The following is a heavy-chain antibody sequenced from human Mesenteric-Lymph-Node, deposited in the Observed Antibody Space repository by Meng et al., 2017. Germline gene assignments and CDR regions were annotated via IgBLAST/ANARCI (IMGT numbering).Heavy chain of an antibody. V-gene: IGHV3-11*04. J-gene: IGHJ5*02. Sequence: QVQVGESGGGLVNSGWSLRLSCAASGFTFSDYYMAWIRQPPGQGLEWVASISPTSGSLYYADSVRGRFSIARDNAKNSLSLQMGSLRVEDTAVYYCARDHGFLNWFDPWGQGTLVTVSS. CDR2: ISPTSGSL. D-gene: IGHD2/OR15-2a*01. CDR1: GFTFSDYY. CDR3: ARDHGFLNWFDP.